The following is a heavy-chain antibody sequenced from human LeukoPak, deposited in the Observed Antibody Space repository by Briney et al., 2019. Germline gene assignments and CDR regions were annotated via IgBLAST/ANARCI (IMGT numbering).Heavy chain of an antibody. Sequence: NPSETLSLTCAVYGGSFSGYYWSWIRQPPGKGLEWIGYIYYSGSTNYNPSLKSRVTISVGTSRNQFSLKLSSVTAADTAVYYCARTPTSIQLRYYFDYWGQGTLVTVSS. J-gene: IGHJ4*02. D-gene: IGHD5-18*01. CDR3: ARTPTSIQLRYYFDY. V-gene: IGHV4-59*01. CDR2: IYYSGST. CDR1: GGSFSGYY.